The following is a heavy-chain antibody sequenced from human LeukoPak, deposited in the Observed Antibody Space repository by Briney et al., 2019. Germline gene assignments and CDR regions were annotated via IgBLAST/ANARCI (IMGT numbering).Heavy chain of an antibody. J-gene: IGHJ4*02. D-gene: IGHD3-10*01. CDR1: GGSISIYY. CDR3: ARDYYGSGSFLDY. V-gene: IGHV4-59*01. Sequence: SGTLSLTCTVSGGSISIYYWSWIRQPPGEGLEWIGYIYYSGSTDYNPSLKSRVTISVDTSKNQFSLKLSSVTAADTAVYYCARDYYGSGSFLDYWGQGTLDTVSS. CDR2: IYYSGST.